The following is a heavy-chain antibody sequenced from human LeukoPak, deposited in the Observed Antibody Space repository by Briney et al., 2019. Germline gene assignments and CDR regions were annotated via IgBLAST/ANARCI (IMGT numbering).Heavy chain of an antibody. J-gene: IGHJ5*02. Sequence: PSQTLSLTCTVSGGSISSGGYYWSWIRQHPGKGLEWIGYIYYSGSTYYNPSLTSRVTISVDTSKNQFSLKLSSVTAADTAVYYCARALSARMYNWFDPWGQGTLVTVSS. D-gene: IGHD2/OR15-2a*01. V-gene: IGHV4-31*03. CDR3: ARALSARMYNWFDP. CDR2: IYYSGST. CDR1: GGSISSGGYY.